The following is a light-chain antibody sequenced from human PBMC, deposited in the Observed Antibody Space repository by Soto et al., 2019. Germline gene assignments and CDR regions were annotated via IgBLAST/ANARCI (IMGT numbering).Light chain of an antibody. CDR3: HQFGSSPLDT. Sequence: EIVLTQSPCTLSVSPGEKATLSCRASQTISSSFLAWYQQKPGQAPRLLIYRASRRAPGIPDRFSGSGSWTDFTLSISRLEPEDFAVYYCHQFGSSPLDTFGPGPKVEIK. CDR2: RAS. V-gene: IGKV3-20*01. J-gene: IGKJ3*01. CDR1: QTISSSF.